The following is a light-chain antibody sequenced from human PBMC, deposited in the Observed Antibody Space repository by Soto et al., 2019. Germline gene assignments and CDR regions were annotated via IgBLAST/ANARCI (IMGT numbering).Light chain of an antibody. CDR1: QSVSSSH. J-gene: IGKJ4*01. Sequence: EIVLTQSPGTLSLSPGERATLSCRASQSVSSSHLAWYQQKPGQAPRLLIYGASSRATGIPDRFSGSGSGTDFTLTISRLEPEDFVVYYCQQYGSSPPLTFGGGTKVDIK. V-gene: IGKV3-20*01. CDR2: GAS. CDR3: QQYGSSPPLT.